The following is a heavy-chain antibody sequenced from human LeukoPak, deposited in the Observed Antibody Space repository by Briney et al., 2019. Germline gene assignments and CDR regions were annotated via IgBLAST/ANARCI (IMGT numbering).Heavy chain of an antibody. J-gene: IGHJ3*02. V-gene: IGHV4-59*08. CDR1: GGSISSYY. CDR3: ASNGGHGAFDI. D-gene: IGHD5-12*01. CDR2: IYYSGST. Sequence: PSETLSLTCTVSGGSISSYYWSWIRQPPGKGLEWIGYIYYSGSTNYNPSLKSRVTISVDTSKNQFSLKLSSVTAADTAVYYCASNGGHGAFDIWGQGTMVTVSS.